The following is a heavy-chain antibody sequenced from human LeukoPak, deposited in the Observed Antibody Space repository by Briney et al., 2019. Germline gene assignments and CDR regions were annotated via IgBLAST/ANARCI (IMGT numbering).Heavy chain of an antibody. J-gene: IGHJ4*02. CDR2: ISSSSRLI. V-gene: IGHV3-48*02. Sequence: GGSLRLSCAASGFGFTFVSYNLNWVRQAPGKGLEWVSYISSSSRLIYYADSVKGRFTISRDNANSSLYLQMNGLRDEDTAVYYCAASGSFSSFGYWGQGTLVTVSS. D-gene: IGHD3-10*01. CDR1: GFGFTFVSYN. CDR3: AASGSFSSFGY.